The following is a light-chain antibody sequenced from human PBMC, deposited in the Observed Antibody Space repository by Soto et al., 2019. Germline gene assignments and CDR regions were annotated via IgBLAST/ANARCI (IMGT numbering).Light chain of an antibody. V-gene: IGKV1-39*01. CDR1: QSISSY. CDR3: QQSYSTPPT. Sequence: DIQMTQSPSSLSSSVGYRVSMTSRASQSISSYLNWYQQKPGKAPKLLIYAASSLQSGVPSRFSGSGSGTDFTLTISSLQPEDFATYYCQQSYSTPPTFGQGTKVDIK. CDR2: AAS. J-gene: IGKJ1*01.